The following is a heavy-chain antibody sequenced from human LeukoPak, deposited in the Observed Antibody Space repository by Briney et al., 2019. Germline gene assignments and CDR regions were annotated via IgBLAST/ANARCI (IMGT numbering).Heavy chain of an antibody. CDR3: ARDRGSGWSYYFDY. CDR1: GVSISSYY. Sequence: SETLSLTCTGSGVSISSYYWSWVRQPAGKGLEWLGRIYRSGSTNYNPSLKSRVTMSVDTSKNQFSLKLSSVTAADTAVYYCARDRGSGWSYYFDYWGQGTLVTVSS. J-gene: IGHJ4*02. V-gene: IGHV4-4*07. D-gene: IGHD6-19*01. CDR2: IYRSGST.